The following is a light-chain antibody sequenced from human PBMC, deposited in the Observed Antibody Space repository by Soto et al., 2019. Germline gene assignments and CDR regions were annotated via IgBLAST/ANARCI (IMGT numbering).Light chain of an antibody. CDR1: QSVSRSY. CDR2: GAS. J-gene: IGKJ1*01. CDR3: QQYGSPWS. Sequence: EIVLTQSPGTLSLSPGERATLSCRASQSVSRSYLAWYQQKPGQAPRLLIYGASSRATGIPDRFSGSGSGTDFTLTISRLEPEYFAVYYCQQYGSPWSFGQGTKVEI. V-gene: IGKV3-20*01.